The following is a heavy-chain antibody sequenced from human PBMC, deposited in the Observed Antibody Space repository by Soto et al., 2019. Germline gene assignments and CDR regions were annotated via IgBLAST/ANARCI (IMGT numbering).Heavy chain of an antibody. Sequence: ASVKVSCKASGDTFTGYYMHWVRQAPCQGLGWMGWISPDCGGTSYAQKFQGWVTISRDTSISRVYKDLSRLRYDDTDVYYCARGSSGPDLYGMDVWGQGTTVTVSS. J-gene: IGHJ6*02. CDR3: ARGSSGPDLYGMDV. CDR1: GDTFTGYY. D-gene: IGHD6-19*01. CDR2: ISPDCGGT. V-gene: IGHV1-2*04.